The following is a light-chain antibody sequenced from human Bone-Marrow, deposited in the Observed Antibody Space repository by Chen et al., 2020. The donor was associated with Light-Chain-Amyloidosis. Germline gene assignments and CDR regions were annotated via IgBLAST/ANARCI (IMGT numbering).Light chain of an antibody. CDR3: EQYGDDPWT. CDR2: GAS. CDR1: QSIRSNF. Sequence: EVVLTQSPGTLSLSPGEGVTLSCRASQSIRSNFLAWYQQKPGQAPRLLIYGASTRASGIPDRFSGSGSGTDFTLSSSRLEPEDCSVYYCEQYGDDPWTFGQGTKVEIK. J-gene: IGKJ1*01. V-gene: IGKV3-20*01.